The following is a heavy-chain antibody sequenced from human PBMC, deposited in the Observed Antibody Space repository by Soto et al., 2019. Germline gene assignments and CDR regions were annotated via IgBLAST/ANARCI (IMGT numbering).Heavy chain of an antibody. Sequence: QITLKESGPTLVKPTQTLTLTCTFSGFSLSPRGVGVGWIRQPPGKALEWLALIYWDDDKRYSPSLKSRLTITKDTSKNQVVLTMTNMDPMDTATYYCAHADNWNKGYYFDYWGQGALVTVSS. J-gene: IGHJ4*02. V-gene: IGHV2-5*02. CDR1: GFSLSPRGVG. CDR3: AHADNWNKGYYFDY. D-gene: IGHD1-20*01. CDR2: IYWDDDK.